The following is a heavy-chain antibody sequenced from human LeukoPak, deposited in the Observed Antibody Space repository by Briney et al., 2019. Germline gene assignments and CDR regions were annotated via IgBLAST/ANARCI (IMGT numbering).Heavy chain of an antibody. J-gene: IGHJ5*02. CDR3: ARSGVPIVVVPAAMDIPDWFDP. CDR1: GFTFSSYS. V-gene: IGHV3-48*04. CDR2: ISSSSSTI. D-gene: IGHD2-2*01. Sequence: GGSLRLSCAASGFTFSSYSMNWVRQAPGKGLEWVSYISSSSSTIYYADSVKGRFTISRDNAKNSLYLQMNSLRAEDTAVYYCARSGVPIVVVPAAMDIPDWFDPWGQGTLVTVSS.